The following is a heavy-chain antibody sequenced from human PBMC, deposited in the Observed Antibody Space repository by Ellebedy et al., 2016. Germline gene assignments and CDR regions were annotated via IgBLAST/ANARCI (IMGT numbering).Heavy chain of an antibody. CDR2: IDSISSTI. CDR1: GFTFSSYG. D-gene: IGHD1-26*01. J-gene: IGHJ4*02. V-gene: IGHV3-48*02. Sequence: GESLKISCAASGFTFSSYGMNWVRQAPGKGLEWISYIDSISSTIYYADSVKGRFTISRDNAKNSLYLQMNSLRDEDTAVYYCTLGIVGGTYFDHWGQGTLVTVSS. CDR3: TLGIVGGTYFDH.